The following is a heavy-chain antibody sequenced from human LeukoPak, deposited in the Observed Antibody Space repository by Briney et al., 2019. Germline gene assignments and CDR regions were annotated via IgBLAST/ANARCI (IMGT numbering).Heavy chain of an antibody. V-gene: IGHV1-46*01. Sequence: ASVKVSCKASGYTFTIYYMHWVRQAPGQGLEWMGIINPSGGSTSYAQKFQGRVTMSRDTSTSTVYMELSSLRSEDTAVYYCARGRYYDSSNWDYFDYWGQGTLVTVSS. CDR1: GYTFTIYY. D-gene: IGHD3-22*01. CDR3: ARGRYYDSSNWDYFDY. CDR2: INPSGGST. J-gene: IGHJ4*02.